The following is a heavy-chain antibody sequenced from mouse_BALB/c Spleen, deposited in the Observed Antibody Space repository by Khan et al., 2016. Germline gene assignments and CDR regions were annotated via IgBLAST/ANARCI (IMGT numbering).Heavy chain of an antibody. D-gene: IGHD2-2*01. CDR2: IWGDGST. CDR1: GFSLTGYG. Sequence: QMQLEESGPGLVAPSQSLSITCTVSGFSLTGYGVNWVRQPPGKGLEWLGMIWGDGSTDYNSALKSRLSISKDNSKSQVFLKMNSLQTDDTARYYCARDLVYDGYHYAMDYWGQGTSVTVSS. V-gene: IGHV2-6-7*01. CDR3: ARDLVYDGYHYAMDY. J-gene: IGHJ4*01.